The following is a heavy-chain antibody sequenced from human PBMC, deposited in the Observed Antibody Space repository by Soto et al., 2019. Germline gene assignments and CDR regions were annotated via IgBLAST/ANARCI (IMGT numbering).Heavy chain of an antibody. CDR2: IYYSGST. V-gene: IGHV4-59*01. D-gene: IGHD6-13*01. Sequence: PSETLSLTCTVSGGSISSYYWSWIRQPPGKGLEWIGYIYYSGSTNYNPSLKSRVTISVDTSKNQFSLKLSSVTAADTAVYYCAREAKIAAAGTANWFDPWGQGTLVTV. CDR3: AREAKIAAAGTANWFDP. J-gene: IGHJ5*02. CDR1: GGSISSYY.